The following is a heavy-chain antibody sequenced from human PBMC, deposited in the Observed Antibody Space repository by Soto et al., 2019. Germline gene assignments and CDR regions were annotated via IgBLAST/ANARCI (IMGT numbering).Heavy chain of an antibody. V-gene: IGHV3-11*06. CDR3: ARNDSSGYLDS. J-gene: IGHJ4*02. CDR2: ISSSATYA. CDR1: GFTFSDYY. Sequence: PVGSLRLSCAASGFTFSDYYMSWIRQAPGKGLGWLSYISSSATYAIYADSVKGRFTLSRDNAKNSLYLQMNSLRAEDTAVYYCARNDSSGYLDSWGQGTLVTVSS. D-gene: IGHD3-22*01.